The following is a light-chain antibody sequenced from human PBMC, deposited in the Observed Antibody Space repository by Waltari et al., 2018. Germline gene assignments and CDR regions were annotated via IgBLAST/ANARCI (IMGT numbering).Light chain of an antibody. CDR2: STN. J-gene: IGLJ3*02. Sequence: QTVVTQEPSLSVSPGGTVTLTCGLSSGSVSPSYYPSGYQQTPGQAPRPLIYSTNTRSSGVPDRFSGSILENKAALTITGAQADDECDYHCVLYMGGGIMFGGGTKLTVL. CDR1: SGSVSPSYY. V-gene: IGLV8-61*01. CDR3: VLYMGGGIM.